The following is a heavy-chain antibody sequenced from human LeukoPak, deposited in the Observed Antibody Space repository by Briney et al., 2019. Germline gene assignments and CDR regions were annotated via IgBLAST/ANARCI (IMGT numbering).Heavy chain of an antibody. CDR2: TLYRGSN. D-gene: IGHD3-3*01. V-gene: IGHV4-59*12. CDR1: SGSIDNDN. Sequence: SETLSLTCSVSSGSIDNDNWCWVRQPPGKGLEWIGHTLYRGSNKYNPSLKGRVTISVDRSKNQFSLTLISVTAADTAVYYCVSLIFGGAGRGNWGQGTLVTVSS. CDR3: VSLIFGGAGRGN. J-gene: IGHJ4*02.